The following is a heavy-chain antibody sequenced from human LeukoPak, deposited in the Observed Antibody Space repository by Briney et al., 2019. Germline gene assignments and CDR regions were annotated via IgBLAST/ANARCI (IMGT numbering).Heavy chain of an antibody. D-gene: IGHD4-17*01. J-gene: IGHJ4*02. CDR1: GFTFSSYW. CDR3: ARAGDYPYYFDS. Sequence: GGSLRLSCAASGFTFSSYWMHWVRQAPGKGLVWVSRINSDGSSTNYADSVKGRFTISRDNAKNTLYLQMNSLRAEDTAVYYCARAGDYPYYFDSWGQGTLVTVSS. CDR2: INSDGSST. V-gene: IGHV3-74*01.